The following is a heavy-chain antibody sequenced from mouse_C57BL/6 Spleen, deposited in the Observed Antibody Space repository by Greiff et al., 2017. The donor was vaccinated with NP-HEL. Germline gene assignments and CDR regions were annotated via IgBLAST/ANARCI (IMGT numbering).Heavy chain of an antibody. V-gene: IGHV1-61*01. CDR2: IYPSDSET. Sequence: QVQLQQPGAELVRPGSSVKLSCKASGYTFTSYWMDWVKQRPGHGLEWIGNIYPSDSETHYNQKFKDKATLTVDKSSSTAYMQLSSLTSEDSAVYYCAQGGDSNVYAMDYWGQGTSVTVSS. D-gene: IGHD2-5*01. CDR1: GYTFTSYW. CDR3: AQGGDSNVYAMDY. J-gene: IGHJ4*01.